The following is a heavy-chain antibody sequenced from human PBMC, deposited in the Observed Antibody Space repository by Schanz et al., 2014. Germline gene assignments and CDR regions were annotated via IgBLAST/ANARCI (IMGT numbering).Heavy chain of an antibody. CDR3: ARGTMPGTFDI. CDR1: GYTFTSYG. CDR2: IIPILDVG. V-gene: IGHV1-69*04. D-gene: IGHD2-2*01. Sequence: QVQLVQSGAEVKKPGASVKVSCKASGYTFTSYGINWVRQAPGQGFEWMGRIIPILDVGNYAQQFQGRVTFTADKSTSTAYMELSSLRYEDTALYYCARGTMPGTFDIWGQGTMVTVSS. J-gene: IGHJ3*02.